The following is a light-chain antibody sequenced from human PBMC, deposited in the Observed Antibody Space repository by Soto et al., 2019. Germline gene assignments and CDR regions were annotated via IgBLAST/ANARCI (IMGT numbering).Light chain of an antibody. V-gene: IGLV1-44*01. CDR2: SNN. Sequence: QSVLTQSPSASGTPGQRVTISCSGSSSNIGSNTVNWYQQLPGTAPKLLIYSNNQRPSGVPDRFSGSKSGTSASLAISGLQSEDEADYYCAAWDDSLNGARVFGTGTKVTVL. CDR3: AAWDDSLNGARV. J-gene: IGLJ1*01. CDR1: SSNIGSNT.